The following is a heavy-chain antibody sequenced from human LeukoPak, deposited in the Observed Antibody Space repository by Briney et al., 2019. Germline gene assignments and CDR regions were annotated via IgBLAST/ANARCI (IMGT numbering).Heavy chain of an antibody. CDR1: GYTFTAYY. D-gene: IGHD2-15*01. J-gene: IGHJ3*02. CDR3: ARDVEDIVGLPSLDAFYI. V-gene: IGHV1-2*02. Sequence: ASVKVSCKASGYTFTAYYIHWLRQAPGQGLEWMGWINPNNGGTRYAQKFQGRVTMTRDTSISTAYMDLSSLRSDDTAVYFCARDVEDIVGLPSLDAFYIWGQGTMVTVSS. CDR2: INPNNGGT.